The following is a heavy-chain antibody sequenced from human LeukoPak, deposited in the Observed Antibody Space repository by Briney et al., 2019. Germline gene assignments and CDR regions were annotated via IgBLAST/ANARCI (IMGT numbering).Heavy chain of an antibody. CDR1: GDTFSSYA. CDR2: IIPIFGTA. J-gene: IGHJ4*02. Sequence: ASVKVSCKASGDTFSSYAISWVRQAPGQGLEWMGRIIPIFGTANYAQKFQGGVTITTDESTSTAYMELSSLRSEDTAVYYCARFVRLGGYFDYWGQGTLVTVSS. CDR3: ARFVRLGGYFDY. D-gene: IGHD1-26*01. V-gene: IGHV1-69*05.